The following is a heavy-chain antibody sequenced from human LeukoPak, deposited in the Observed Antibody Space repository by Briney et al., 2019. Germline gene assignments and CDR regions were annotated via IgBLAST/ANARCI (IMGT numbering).Heavy chain of an antibody. Sequence: GGSLRLSCAASGFTFSSYSMNWVRQAPGKGLEWVSYISSSSSTIYYADSVKGRFTISRDNAKNSLYLQMNSLRAEDTAVYYCARGKVGGWDHYYYGMDVWGQGTTVTVSS. CDR2: ISSSSSTI. CDR1: GFTFSSYS. D-gene: IGHD1-26*01. J-gene: IGHJ6*02. V-gene: IGHV3-48*04. CDR3: ARGKVGGWDHYYYGMDV.